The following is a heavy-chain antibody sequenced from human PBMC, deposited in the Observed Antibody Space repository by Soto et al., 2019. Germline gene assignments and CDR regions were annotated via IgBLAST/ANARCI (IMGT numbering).Heavy chain of an antibody. CDR3: ARDKHRLQLGGNYYSALDV. J-gene: IGHJ6*02. D-gene: IGHD5-12*01. Sequence: QVQLVQSGAEVKKPGSSVKVSCKAPGDTFSSFAISWVRQAPGQGLEWMGGIIPIFRTPDYAQKFQGRVTITADESTTTAYMELSSLRSEDTAVYYCARDKHRLQLGGNYYSALDVWGQGTTVIVSS. CDR2: IIPIFRTP. V-gene: IGHV1-69*12. CDR1: GDTFSSFA.